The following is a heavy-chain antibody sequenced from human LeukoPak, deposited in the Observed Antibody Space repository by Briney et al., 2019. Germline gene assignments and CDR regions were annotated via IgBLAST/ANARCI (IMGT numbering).Heavy chain of an antibody. CDR2: ITASGTAM. CDR1: GFTFSNAY. Sequence: GGYLRLSSAASGFTFSNAYMNWVRQAPGKGLEWVSHITASGTAMFYADSVKGRFTISRDNAKNSLYLQMNSLRDEDTAVYYCASSGSYRFDYWGQGTLVTVSS. CDR3: ASSGSYRFDY. V-gene: IGHV3-48*02. J-gene: IGHJ4*02. D-gene: IGHD1-26*01.